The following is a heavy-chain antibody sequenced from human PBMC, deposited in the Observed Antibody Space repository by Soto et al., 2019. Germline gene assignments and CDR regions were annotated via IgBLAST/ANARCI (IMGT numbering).Heavy chain of an antibody. V-gene: IGHV3-33*01. CDR3: AREYYDSSGYYPGYWYFDL. CDR1: GFTFSSYG. D-gene: IGHD3-22*01. CDR2: IWYDGSNK. J-gene: IGHJ2*01. Sequence: QVQLVESGGGVVQPGRSLRLSCAASGFTFSSYGMHWVRQAPGKGLEWVAVIWYDGSNKYYADSVKGRFTISRDNSKNTLYLQMNSLRAEDTAVYYCAREYYDSSGYYPGYWYFDLWGRGTLVNVSS.